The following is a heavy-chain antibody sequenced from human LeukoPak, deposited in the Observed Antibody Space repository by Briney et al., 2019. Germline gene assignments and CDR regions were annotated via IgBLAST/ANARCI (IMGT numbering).Heavy chain of an antibody. D-gene: IGHD4-23*01. Sequence: RWETVSLMCGVWGGSFSVYYWLGMREPRGRGLEGIGEIKHSGSTNYNPSLKTRVTISVATSKNQFSLKLSSVTAADTAVYHCASRNDYGGNWYAFDIWGQGTMVTVSS. CDR2: IKHSGST. CDR3: ASRNDYGGNWYAFDI. V-gene: IGHV4-34*01. J-gene: IGHJ3*02. CDR1: GGSFSVYY.